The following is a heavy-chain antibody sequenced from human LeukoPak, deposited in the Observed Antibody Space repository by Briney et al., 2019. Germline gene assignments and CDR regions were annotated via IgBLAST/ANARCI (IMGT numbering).Heavy chain of an antibody. J-gene: IGHJ5*02. D-gene: IGHD5-12*01. CDR1: GGSISNYY. CDR3: ARNERYSDYDDWFDP. V-gene: IGHV4-59*12. CDR2: AHYSGST. Sequence: PSETLSLTCTVSGGSISNYYWSWIRQPPGKGLEWIGYAHYSGSTNYNPSLKSRVTMSLDTSKNQFSLKLSSVTAADTAVYYCARNERYSDYDDWFDPWGQGTLVTVSS.